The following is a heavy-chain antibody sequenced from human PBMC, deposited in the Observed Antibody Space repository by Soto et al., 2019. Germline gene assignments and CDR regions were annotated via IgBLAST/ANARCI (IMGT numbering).Heavy chain of an antibody. J-gene: IGHJ6*02. CDR2: IYYSGST. CDR3: ARWWDYGGTLYYYYSMDV. CDR1: GGSISSGGYY. D-gene: IGHD4-17*01. V-gene: IGHV4-31*03. Sequence: QVQLQESGPGLVKPSQTLSLTCTVSGGSISSGGYYWSWIRQHPGKGLEWIGYIYYSGSTYYNPSLKSRVTISVDTSKNQFSLKLCSVTAADKALYYCARWWDYGGTLYYYYSMDVWGQGTTVTVSS.